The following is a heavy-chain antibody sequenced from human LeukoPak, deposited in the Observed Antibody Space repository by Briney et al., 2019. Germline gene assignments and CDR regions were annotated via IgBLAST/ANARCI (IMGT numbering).Heavy chain of an antibody. CDR3: GSSSTTCCDY. V-gene: IGHV3-74*01. J-gene: IGHJ4*02. D-gene: IGHD2-2*01. Sequence: GGSLRLSCVASGISFSSNWMHRVRQAPGKGLVWVSRINSDGSITNYADSVKGRFTISRDNAKNTLYLQMNSLRADDTAVYYCGSSSTTCCDYWGQGALVTVSS. CDR1: GISFSSNW. CDR2: INSDGSIT.